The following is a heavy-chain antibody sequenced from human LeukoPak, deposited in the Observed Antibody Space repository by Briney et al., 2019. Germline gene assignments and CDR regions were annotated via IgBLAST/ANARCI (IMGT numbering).Heavy chain of an antibody. CDR3: AKQGRSGWFGSDF. V-gene: IGHV3-23*01. D-gene: IGHD6-19*01. CDR2: ISGSGDNT. CDR1: GFTFTTYA. Sequence: NPGGSLRLSCAASGFTFTTYAMSWARQAPGQGLEWVSTISGSGDNTYYAGSVKGRFTISRDNSNNTLYLQMNTLRAEDTAVYYCAKQGRSGWFGSDFWGQGTQVTVSS. J-gene: IGHJ4*02.